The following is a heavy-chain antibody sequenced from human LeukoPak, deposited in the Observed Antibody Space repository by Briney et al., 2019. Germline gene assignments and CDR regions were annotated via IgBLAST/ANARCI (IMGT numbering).Heavy chain of an antibody. CDR2: INTDSGNP. CDR3: AREILRFDI. V-gene: IGHV7-4-1*02. J-gene: IGHJ3*02. CDR1: GYSVNSQG. Sequence: ASVKVSCKASGYSVNSQGMNWVRQAPGQGLEWMGWINTDSGNPTYAQGFTGRFVFSLDSSVSTAYLQISNLMPEDTAKYYCAREILRFDIWGQGTMVTVSS.